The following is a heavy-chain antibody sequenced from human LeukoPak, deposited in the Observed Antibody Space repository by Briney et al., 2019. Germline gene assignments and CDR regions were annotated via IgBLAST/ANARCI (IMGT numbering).Heavy chain of an antibody. Sequence: SETLSLTCTVSGVSISGYYWSWIRQPPGKGLEWIGFVYYTGDTNYNPSLKSRVSISGDTSKNQFSLKLTSVTAADTAVYYCARVLWGYFDYWGQGTLVTVSS. D-gene: IGHD3-10*01. CDR1: GVSISGYY. J-gene: IGHJ4*02. V-gene: IGHV4-59*01. CDR2: VYYTGDT. CDR3: ARVLWGYFDY.